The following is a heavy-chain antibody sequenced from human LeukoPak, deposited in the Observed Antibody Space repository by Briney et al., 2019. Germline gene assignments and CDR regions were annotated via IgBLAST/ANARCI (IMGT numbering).Heavy chain of an antibody. CDR2: ISDGGTT. D-gene: IGHD3-3*01. Sequence: PSETLSLTCAVYGGSFSGYSWSWIRQPPGKGLEWIGEISDGGTTNYSPSLKSRVAISVDTSKNQFSLNLSSVTAADTAVYYCARYDFNKFFDYWGQGTLVTVSS. CDR1: GGSFSGYS. CDR3: ARYDFNKFFDY. J-gene: IGHJ4*02. V-gene: IGHV4-34*01.